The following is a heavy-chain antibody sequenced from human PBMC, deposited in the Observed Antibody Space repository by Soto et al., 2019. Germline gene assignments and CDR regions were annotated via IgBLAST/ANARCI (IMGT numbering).Heavy chain of an antibody. V-gene: IGHV4-34*01. CDR2: INHSGSI. D-gene: IGHD3-22*01. J-gene: IGHJ4*02. CDR3: ARARGYFYDNSGLRFDY. CDR1: GWTFSDYY. Sequence: SATLAITFAVYGWTFSDYYWSWIRQSPGKGLEWIGEINHSGSINYNPSPKSRVTISAARPKNRFPLKLTSVTAADTVFYYCARARGYFYDNSGLRFDYWGQGILVNV.